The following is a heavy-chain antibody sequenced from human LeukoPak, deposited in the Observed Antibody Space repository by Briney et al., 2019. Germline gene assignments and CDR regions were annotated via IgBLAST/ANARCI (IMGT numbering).Heavy chain of an antibody. CDR1: GFIFSSYE. V-gene: IGHV3-48*03. Sequence: GGSLRLSCAASGFIFSSYEMNWVRQAPGKGLEWVSHISSSGSTIDCADSVKGRFIISRDNAKNSLYLQMNSLRAEDTGVYYCAGTYSSGWDYFDFWGQGTLVTVSS. CDR3: AGTYSSGWDYFDF. D-gene: IGHD6-19*01. J-gene: IGHJ4*02. CDR2: ISSSGSTI.